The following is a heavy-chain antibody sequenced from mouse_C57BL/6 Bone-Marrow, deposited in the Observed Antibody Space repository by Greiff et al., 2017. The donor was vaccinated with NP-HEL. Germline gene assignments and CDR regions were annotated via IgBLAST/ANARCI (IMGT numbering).Heavy chain of an antibody. D-gene: IGHD2-4*01. J-gene: IGHJ3*01. CDR3: AMITTWFAY. CDR1: GFTFSSYG. CDR2: ISSGGSYT. Sequence: EVKLMESGGDLVKPGGSLKLSCAASGFTFSSYGMSWVRQTPDKRLEWVATISSGGSYTYYPDSVKGRFTISRDNAKNTLYLQMSSLKSEDTAMYYCAMITTWFAYWGQGTLVTVSA. V-gene: IGHV5-6*01.